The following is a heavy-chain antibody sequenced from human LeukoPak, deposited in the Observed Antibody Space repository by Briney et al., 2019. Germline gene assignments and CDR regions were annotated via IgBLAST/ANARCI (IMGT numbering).Heavy chain of an antibody. CDR2: IIPLLGTT. J-gene: IGHJ4*02. V-gene: IGHV1-69*05. CDR1: GGTFSNYA. D-gene: IGHD5-24*01. CDR3: ARAGYSSPTFDY. Sequence: SVTVSCKASGGTFSNYAVSWVRQAPGQGLEWMGGIIPLLGTTSYAQKFQGRVTVSTDESASTAYMELDSLRSEDTAVYYCARAGYSSPTFDYWGQGTLVIVSS.